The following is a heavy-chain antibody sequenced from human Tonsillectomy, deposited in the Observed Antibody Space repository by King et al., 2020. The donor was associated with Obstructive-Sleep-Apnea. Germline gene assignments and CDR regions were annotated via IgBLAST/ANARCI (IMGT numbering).Heavy chain of an antibody. D-gene: IGHD6-13*01. J-gene: IGHJ6*02. CDR1: GYSISSGYY. Sequence: VQLQESGPGLVKPSETLSLTCTVSGYSISSGYYWGWIRQPPGKGLEWIGSIYHSGSTYYNPSLKSRVTISVDTSKNQFSLKLSAVTAADTAVYYCAREVAAAGYNYYYGMDVWGQGTTVTVSS. CDR2: IYHSGST. CDR3: AREVAAAGYNYYYGMDV. V-gene: IGHV4-38-2*02.